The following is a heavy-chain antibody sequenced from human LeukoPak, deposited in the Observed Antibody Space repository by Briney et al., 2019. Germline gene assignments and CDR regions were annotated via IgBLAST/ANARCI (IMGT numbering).Heavy chain of an antibody. CDR1: GFTFSSYD. J-gene: IGHJ4*02. Sequence: PGGSLRLSCAASGFTFSSYDMHWVRQAPGKGLEWVAFIRYDGSNKYYADSVKGRFTISRDNSKNTLYLQMNSLRAEDTAVYYCAKDLMYYDFWSGYSEFDYWGQGTLVTVSS. V-gene: IGHV3-30*02. D-gene: IGHD3-3*01. CDR2: IRYDGSNK. CDR3: AKDLMYYDFWSGYSEFDY.